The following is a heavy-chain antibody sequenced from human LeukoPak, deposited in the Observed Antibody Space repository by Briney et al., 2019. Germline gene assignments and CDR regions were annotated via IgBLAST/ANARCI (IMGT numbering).Heavy chain of an antibody. Sequence: GGSLRLSCAASGFTFSSHDMHWVRQATGKGLEWVSAIGTGGDAYYVDAVKGRFTTSRENAKNSLYPQMISLRAGDTAVYYCARGPRYGSSGYPNYGMDGWGQGTTVTASS. D-gene: IGHD3-22*01. J-gene: IGHJ6*02. CDR3: ARGPRYGSSGYPNYGMDG. V-gene: IGHV3-13*01. CDR2: IGTGGDA. CDR1: GFTFSSHD.